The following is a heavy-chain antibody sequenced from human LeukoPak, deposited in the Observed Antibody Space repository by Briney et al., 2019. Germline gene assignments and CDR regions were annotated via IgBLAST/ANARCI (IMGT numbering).Heavy chain of an antibody. CDR3: ARDARSHCSIDACYSPSFDY. CDR1: AFTFSASS. J-gene: IGHJ4*02. Sequence: PGGSLGLSRTASAFTFSASSMNWVRQTPGKGLEWISYIRGRSTTIYYADSVKGRFTISRDDAKNSLYLQMSDLRAEDTGVYFCARDARSHCSIDACYSPSFDYWGQRSLVTVSS. D-gene: IGHD2-2*02. CDR2: IRGRSTTI. V-gene: IGHV3-48*01.